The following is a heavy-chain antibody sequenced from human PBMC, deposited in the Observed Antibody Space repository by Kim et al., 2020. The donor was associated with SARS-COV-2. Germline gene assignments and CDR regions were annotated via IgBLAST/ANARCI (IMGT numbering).Heavy chain of an antibody. Sequence: GGSLRLSCVASGYTFRGHSMTWVRQAPGKGLEWVSGISNGGETTHHADPVKGRFTVSRDNSKNTLYLQMDSLRAEDTAVYYCTKDDPPGDYSNSPYGMDVWGQGTTVTVSS. CDR2: ISNGGETT. CDR3: TKDDPPGDYSNSPYGMDV. J-gene: IGHJ6*02. CDR1: GYTFRGHS. V-gene: IGHV3-23*01. D-gene: IGHD6-13*01.